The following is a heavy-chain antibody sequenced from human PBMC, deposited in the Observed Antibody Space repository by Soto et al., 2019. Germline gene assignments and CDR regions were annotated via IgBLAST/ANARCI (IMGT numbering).Heavy chain of an antibody. CDR2: ISATGGGT. CDR1: GFKFSNYA. CDR3: AKDRRAGGNSAFYFDF. J-gene: IGHJ4*02. D-gene: IGHD3-16*01. V-gene: IGHV3-23*01. Sequence: GGSLRLSCAASGFKFSNYAMSWVRQAPGKGLEWVALISATGGGTYYADSVKGRFTISRDNSHNTLYLQVHSLTAEDTAVYYCAKDRRAGGNSAFYFDFWGQGAQVTVSS.